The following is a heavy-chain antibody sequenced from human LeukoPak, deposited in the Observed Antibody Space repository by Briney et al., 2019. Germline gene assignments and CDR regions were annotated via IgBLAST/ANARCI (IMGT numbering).Heavy chain of an antibody. D-gene: IGHD6-19*01. V-gene: IGHV4-39*01. CDR1: GGSISSSSYY. CDR2: IYYSGST. J-gene: IGHJ3*02. Sequence: SETLSLTCTVSGGSISSSSYYWGCIRQPPGKGLEWIGSIYYSGSTYYNPSLKSRVTISVDTSKNQFSLKLSSVNAADTAVYYCARQYSSGPDAFDIWGQGTMVTVSS. CDR3: ARQYSSGPDAFDI.